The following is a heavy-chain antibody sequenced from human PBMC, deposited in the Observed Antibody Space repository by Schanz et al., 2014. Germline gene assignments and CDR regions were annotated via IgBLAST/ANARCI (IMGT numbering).Heavy chain of an antibody. Sequence: QVQLVESGGGVVQPGRSLRLSCAASGFTFRSHGMHWVRQAPGKGLEWVALISYDGNNKFYTDSVKGRFTIARDNSRNTLYLEIDTLRPEDTAVYFCAREMDTAMGDYGGQGPLVTVSS. CDR1: GFTFRSHG. CDR3: AREMDTAMGDY. D-gene: IGHD5-18*01. CDR2: ISYDGNNK. V-gene: IGHV3-30*03. J-gene: IGHJ4*02.